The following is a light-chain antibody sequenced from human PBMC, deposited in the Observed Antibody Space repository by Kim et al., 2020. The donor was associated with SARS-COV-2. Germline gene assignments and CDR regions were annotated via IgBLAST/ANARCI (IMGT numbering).Light chain of an antibody. CDR1: QNIFYSSNNKNF. CDR3: QQYFATPYT. V-gene: IGKV4-1*01. J-gene: IGKJ2*01. Sequence: RATINCKSSQNIFYSSNNKNFITWYQQKPGQPPKVLIYWASIRESGVPDRFSGSGSATDFTLTISSLQAEDVAVYYCQQYFATPYTFGQGTKLEI. CDR2: WAS.